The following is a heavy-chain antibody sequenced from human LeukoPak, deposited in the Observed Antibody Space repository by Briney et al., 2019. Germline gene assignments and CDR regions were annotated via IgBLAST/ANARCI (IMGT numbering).Heavy chain of an antibody. J-gene: IGHJ4*02. Sequence: SGGSLRLSCAASGFTFSSYGMHWVRQAPGKGLEWVAVISYDGSNKYYADSVKGRFTISRDNSKNTLYLRMNSLRAEDTAVYYCAKSRMGIVVVPGDYWGQGTLVTVSS. V-gene: IGHV3-30*18. CDR2: ISYDGSNK. CDR3: AKSRMGIVVVPGDY. CDR1: GFTFSSYG. D-gene: IGHD2-2*03.